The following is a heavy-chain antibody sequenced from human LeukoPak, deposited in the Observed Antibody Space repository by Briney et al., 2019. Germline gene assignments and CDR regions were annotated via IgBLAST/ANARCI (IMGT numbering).Heavy chain of an antibody. V-gene: IGHV4-59*08. CDR2: FYYSGAT. J-gene: IGHJ4*02. Sequence: SETLSLTCTVSGGSISSSYWSWIRQPPGEGLEWIGYFYYSGATTYNPSLQSRVTISVDTSKTQLSLKMTSMTAADTAVYYCAGSNARDGYNFGYWGQGILVTVSS. CDR3: AGSNARDGYNFGY. D-gene: IGHD5-24*01. CDR1: GGSISSSY.